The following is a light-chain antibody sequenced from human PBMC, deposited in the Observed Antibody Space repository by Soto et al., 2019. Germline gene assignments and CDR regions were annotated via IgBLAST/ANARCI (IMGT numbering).Light chain of an antibody. V-gene: IGKV1-5*01. J-gene: IGKJ1*01. CDR1: QSVSNW. CDR2: DVS. CDR3: QQFDSYSWT. Sequence: DIQMTQSPSTLSASVGERVTITCRASQSVSNWLAWYQQKPGKAPKLLIYDVSSLKSGVPSRFSGSGSGTEFILTISSLQPDDCETYYCQQFDSYSWTFGQGTKVEMK.